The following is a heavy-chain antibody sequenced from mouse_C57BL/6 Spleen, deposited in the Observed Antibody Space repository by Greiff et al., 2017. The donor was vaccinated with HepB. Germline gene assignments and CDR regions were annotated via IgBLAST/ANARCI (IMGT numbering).Heavy chain of an antibody. V-gene: IGHV1-52*01. CDR1: GYTFTSYW. D-gene: IGHD3-2*02. Sequence: QVQLKQPGAELVRPGSSVKLSCKASGYTFTSYWMHWVKQRPIQGLEWIGNIDPSDSETHYNQKFKDKATLTVDKSSSTAYMQLSSLTSEDSAVYYCARLEGDSSGSPSYFDYWGQGTTLTVSS. CDR3: ARLEGDSSGSPSYFDY. J-gene: IGHJ2*01. CDR2: IDPSDSET.